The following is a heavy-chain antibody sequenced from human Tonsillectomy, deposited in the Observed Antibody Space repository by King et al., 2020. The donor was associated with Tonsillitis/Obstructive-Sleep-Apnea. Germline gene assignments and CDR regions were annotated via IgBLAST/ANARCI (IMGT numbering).Heavy chain of an antibody. CDR2: INYRGST. V-gene: IGHV4-34*01. CDR3: AREYFYHSSGYYDY. J-gene: IGHJ4*02. D-gene: IGHD3-22*01. Sequence: VQLQQWGAGLLKPSETLSLTCAVYGGSFSGYYWSWIRQPPGKGLEWIGEINYRGSTNYNPSLKSRVTISLDTPKNQFSLKLSSVTAADTAVYYCAREYFYHSSGYYDYWGQGTLVTVSS. CDR1: GGSFSGYY.